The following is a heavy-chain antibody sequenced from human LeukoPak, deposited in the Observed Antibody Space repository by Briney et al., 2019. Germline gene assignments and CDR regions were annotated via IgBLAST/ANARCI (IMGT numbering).Heavy chain of an antibody. V-gene: IGHV4-59*01. CDR1: GGSISSYY. CDR3: ARGAPYYYYMDV. J-gene: IGHJ6*03. Sequence: SSETLSLTCTVSGGSISSYYWSWIRQPPGKGLEWIGYIYYSGSTNYNPSLKSRVTISVDTSKNQFSLKLSSVTAADTAVYYCARGAPYYYYMDVWGKGTTVTVSS. CDR2: IYYSGST.